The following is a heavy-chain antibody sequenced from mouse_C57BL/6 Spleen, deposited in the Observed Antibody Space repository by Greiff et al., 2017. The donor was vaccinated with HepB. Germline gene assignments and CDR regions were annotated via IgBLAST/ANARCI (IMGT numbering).Heavy chain of an antibody. D-gene: IGHD1-1*01. J-gene: IGHJ2*01. CDR2: IYPGDGDT. V-gene: IGHV1-80*01. Sequence: VQLQQSGAELVKPGASVKISCKASGYAFSSYWMNWVKQRPGKGLEWIGQIYPGDGDTNYNGKFKGKATLTADKSSSTAYMQLSSLTSEESAVYFCARSTTVVAFDYWGQGTTLTVSS. CDR1: GYAFSSYW. CDR3: ARSTTVVAFDY.